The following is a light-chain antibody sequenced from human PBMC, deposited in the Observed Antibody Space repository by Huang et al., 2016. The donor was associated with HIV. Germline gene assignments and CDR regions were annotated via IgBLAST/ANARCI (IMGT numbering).Light chain of an antibody. Sequence: DIQMTQSPSTLSASVGERVIITCRVSQSIGNWLAWFQQKPGRAPKLLIYEASNLQNGVPSRFSGSGSGTVFTLTIDNLQPEDYSTYYCQQYNTPPYRFGQGTKVDIK. V-gene: IGKV1-5*01. J-gene: IGKJ2*03. CDR2: EAS. CDR3: QQYNTPPYR. CDR1: QSIGNW.